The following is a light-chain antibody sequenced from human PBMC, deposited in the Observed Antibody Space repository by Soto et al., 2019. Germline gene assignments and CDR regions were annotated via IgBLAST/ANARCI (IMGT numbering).Light chain of an antibody. Sequence: EIQMTQYPSTLSASVGDRSTITCMASQSISSWLAWYQQKPGKAPKLLIYDASSLESGVPSRFSGSGSGTEFTLTISSLQPDDFATYYCQQYNSYSRTFGQGTQVDIK. CDR3: QQYNSYSRT. J-gene: IGKJ1*01. CDR2: DAS. V-gene: IGKV1-5*01. CDR1: QSISSW.